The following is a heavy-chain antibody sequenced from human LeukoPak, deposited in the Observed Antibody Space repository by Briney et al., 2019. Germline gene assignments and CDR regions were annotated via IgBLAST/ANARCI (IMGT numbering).Heavy chain of an antibody. Sequence: GGSLRLSCAASGFTFSDYYMSWIRQAPGKCLEWVSYISGGSSSTYYADSVKGRFTISRDNARNSVSLQMNSLRAEDTAVYYCARGHFGMDVWGQGTTVTVSS. CDR1: GFTFSDYY. CDR2: ISGGSSST. V-gene: IGHV3-11*06. CDR3: ARGHFGMDV. D-gene: IGHD3-3*02. J-gene: IGHJ6*02.